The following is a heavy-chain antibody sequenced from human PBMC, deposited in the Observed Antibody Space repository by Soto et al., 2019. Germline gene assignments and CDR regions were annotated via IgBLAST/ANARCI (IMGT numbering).Heavy chain of an antibody. CDR2: IYSSGST. D-gene: IGHD5-18*01. CDR1: VGSISNYY. Sequence: SETLSLTCTVSVGSISNYYWSWIRQPPGKGLEWIGYIYSSGSTHYNPSLQNRVTISIDTSKNQVSLKVNSVTAADTAVYYCARDHPHSYGVYYFDYWGQGTPVTVSS. J-gene: IGHJ4*02. CDR3: ARDHPHSYGVYYFDY. V-gene: IGHV4-59*01.